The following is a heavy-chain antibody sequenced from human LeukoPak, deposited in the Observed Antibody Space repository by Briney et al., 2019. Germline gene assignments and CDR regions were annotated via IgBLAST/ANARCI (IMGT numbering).Heavy chain of an antibody. CDR2: IRSSRSSI. D-gene: IGHD4-17*01. Sequence: PGGSLRLSCAASGSTFSSYKMNWVRQAPGKGLEWISYIRSSRSSIYYADSVKGRFTISRDNAKNSLYLQMNSLRDEDTAVYYCARDYDDYGGYFDCWGQGTLVTVSS. CDR1: GSTFSSYK. J-gene: IGHJ4*02. CDR3: ARDYDDYGGYFDC. V-gene: IGHV3-48*02.